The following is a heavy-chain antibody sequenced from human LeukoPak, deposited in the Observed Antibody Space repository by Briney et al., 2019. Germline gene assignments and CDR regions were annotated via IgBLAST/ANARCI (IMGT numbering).Heavy chain of an antibody. CDR3: AREGVIPAAMVFDY. CDR2: IIPILGIA. Sequence: GVSVKVSCKASGGTFSSYAISWVRQAPGQGLEWMGRIIPILGIANYAQKFQGRVTITADKSTSTAYMELSSLRSEDTAVYYCAREGVIPAAMVFDYWGQGTLVTVSS. CDR1: GGTFSSYA. D-gene: IGHD2-2*01. V-gene: IGHV1-69*04. J-gene: IGHJ4*02.